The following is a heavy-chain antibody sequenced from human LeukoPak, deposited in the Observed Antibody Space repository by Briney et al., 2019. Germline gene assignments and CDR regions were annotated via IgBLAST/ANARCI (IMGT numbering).Heavy chain of an antibody. CDR1: GGSVTSTNW. Sequence: SETLSLTCDVSGGSVTSTNWWTWVRQPPGKGLEWIGEVHLDGRTNYNPSLKSRLTMSVDLPENHISLKLTSVTAADTAVYYRAREGGFYRPLDYSGQGTLVTVSS. CDR2: VHLDGRT. V-gene: IGHV4-4*02. J-gene: IGHJ4*02. D-gene: IGHD3-3*01. CDR3: AREGGFYRPLDY.